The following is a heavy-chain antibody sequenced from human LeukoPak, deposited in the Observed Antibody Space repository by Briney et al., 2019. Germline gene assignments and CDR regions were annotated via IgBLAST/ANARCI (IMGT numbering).Heavy chain of an antibody. V-gene: IGHV3-7*05. CDR1: GFTFSSYW. CDR3: ATYQGYNYGPFDY. CDR2: IKEDGSEQ. Sequence: GGSLRLSCAASGFTFSSYWMSWVRQAPGKGLEWVANIKEDGSEQYYVDSVKGRFTISSDSAKNSLYLQKNSLRAEDTAVYYCATYQGYNYGPFDYWGQGTLVTVSS. J-gene: IGHJ4*02. D-gene: IGHD5-18*01.